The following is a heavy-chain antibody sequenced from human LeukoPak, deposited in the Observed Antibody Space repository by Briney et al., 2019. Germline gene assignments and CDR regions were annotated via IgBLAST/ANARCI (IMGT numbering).Heavy chain of an antibody. D-gene: IGHD2-21*02. J-gene: IGHJ3*02. CDR2: IKQDGSEK. Sequence: GGSLRLSCAASGFTFSSYWMSWVRQAPGKGLEWVASIKQDGSEKYYVDSVKGRFTISRDNAKNSLYLQMNSLRAEDTAVYYCASMKAYCGGDCPGAFDIWGQGTMVTVSS. CDR3: ASMKAYCGGDCPGAFDI. CDR1: GFTFSSYW. V-gene: IGHV3-7*01.